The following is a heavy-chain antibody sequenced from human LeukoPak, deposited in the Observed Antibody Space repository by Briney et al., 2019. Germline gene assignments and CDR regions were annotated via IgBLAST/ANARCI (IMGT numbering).Heavy chain of an antibody. V-gene: IGHV4-61*02. D-gene: IGHD3-9*01. CDR3: ARTTLLNFDWSPDAFDI. Sequence: SETLSLTCTVSGGSISSGSYYWSWIRQPAGKGLEWIGRIYTSGSTNYNPSLKSRVTMSIDTSKNQFSLKLSSVTAADTAVYYCARTTLLNFDWSPDAFDIWGQGTMVTISS. CDR1: GGSISSGSYY. J-gene: IGHJ3*02. CDR2: IYTSGST.